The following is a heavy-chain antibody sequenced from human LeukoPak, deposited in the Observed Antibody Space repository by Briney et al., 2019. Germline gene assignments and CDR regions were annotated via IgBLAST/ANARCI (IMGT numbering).Heavy chain of an antibody. D-gene: IGHD3-10*01. V-gene: IGHV1-46*01. CDR1: GYTFTSYY. CDR3: ARGPWGMVRGVINARDDAFDI. CDR2: INPSGGST. J-gene: IGHJ3*02. Sequence: GASVKVSCKASGYTFTSYYMHWVRQAPGQGLEWMGIINPSGGSTSYAQKFQGRVTMTRDTSTSTVYMELSSLRSEDTAVYYCARGPWGMVRGVINARDDAFDIWGQGTMVTVSS.